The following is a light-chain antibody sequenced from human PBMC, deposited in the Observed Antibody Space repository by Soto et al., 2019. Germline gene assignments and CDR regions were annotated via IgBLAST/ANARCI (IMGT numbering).Light chain of an antibody. CDR1: QSISAW. V-gene: IGKV1-5*03. CDR2: KAS. J-gene: IGKJ1*01. CDR3: QQYNEYPWT. Sequence: DITMSQSPSTLSASVGDRVAIACRASQSISAWLAWYQQKPGKAPRLLIYKASTLEIGVPSRFSGSGSGTEFTLTISSLQPDDVATYYCQQYNEYPWTFGQGTKVDIK.